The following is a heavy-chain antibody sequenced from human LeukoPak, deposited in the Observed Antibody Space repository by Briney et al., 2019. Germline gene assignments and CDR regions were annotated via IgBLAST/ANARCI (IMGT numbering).Heavy chain of an antibody. CDR2: INHSGST. CDR1: AGSFGAYY. Sequence: SQTLSLTCAVYAGSFGAYYWSWIRQPPGKGLEWIGAINHSGSTNYNPSLKSRVTISVDTSKIQFSLKLSSVTAADTAVYYCARDRHSSGWYYYYYMDVWGKGTTVTVSS. J-gene: IGHJ6*03. D-gene: IGHD6-19*01. CDR3: ARDRHSSGWYYYYYMDV. V-gene: IGHV4-34*01.